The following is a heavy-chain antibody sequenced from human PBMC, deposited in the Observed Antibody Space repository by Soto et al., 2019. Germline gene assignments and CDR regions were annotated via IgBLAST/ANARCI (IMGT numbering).Heavy chain of an antibody. Sequence: EVQLLESGGGLVQPGGSLRLSCAASGFTFSSYAMSWVRQAPGKGLEWVSAISGSGGSTYYADSVKGRFTISRDNSKNTLYLQMNSLRAEDTAVYYCAKSVSIVVVPAAKSYYYYGMDVWGQGTTVTVSS. CDR3: AKSVSIVVVPAAKSYYYYGMDV. CDR2: ISGSGGST. V-gene: IGHV3-23*01. D-gene: IGHD2-2*01. CDR1: GFTFSSYA. J-gene: IGHJ6*02.